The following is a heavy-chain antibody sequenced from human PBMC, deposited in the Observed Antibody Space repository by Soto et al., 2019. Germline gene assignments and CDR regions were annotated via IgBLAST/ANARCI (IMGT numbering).Heavy chain of an antibody. Sequence: EVQLVESGGGLVQPGGSLRLSCAASGFTFSSYSMNWVRQAPGKGLEWVSYISSSTVTIYYADSVKGRFTTSRDNAKNSLYLQMNSLRDEDTAVYYCARNGITGTTSSFYYGMDVWGQGTTVTVSS. J-gene: IGHJ6*02. CDR2: ISSSTVTI. V-gene: IGHV3-48*02. CDR1: GFTFSSYS. CDR3: ARNGITGTTSSFYYGMDV. D-gene: IGHD1-7*01.